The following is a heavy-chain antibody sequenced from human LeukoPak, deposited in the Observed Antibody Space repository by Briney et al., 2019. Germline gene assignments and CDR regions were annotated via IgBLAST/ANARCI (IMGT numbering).Heavy chain of an antibody. J-gene: IGHJ4*02. D-gene: IGHD3-3*01. Sequence: PGGSLRLSCAASGFTVSSNYMSWVRQAPGKRLEWVSVIYSGDSTYYADSVKGRFTISRDNSKNTLYLQMNSLRAEDTAVYYCARDWSHRCFDYWGQGTLVTVSS. CDR3: ARDWSHRCFDY. CDR2: IYSGDST. V-gene: IGHV3-53*01. CDR1: GFTVSSNY.